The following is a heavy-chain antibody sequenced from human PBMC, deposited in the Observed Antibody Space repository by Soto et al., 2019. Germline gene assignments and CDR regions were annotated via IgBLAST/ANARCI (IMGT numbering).Heavy chain of an antibody. CDR1: GYTFTGYY. D-gene: IGHD4-17*01. J-gene: IGHJ5*02. Sequence: QVQLVQSGAEVKKPGASVKVSCKASGYTFTGYYMHWVRQAPGQGLEWMGWINPNSGGTNYAQKFQGIVTMTRDTSISTAYMELSRLGSDDTAVYYCARDPILGGDYVRWFDPWGQGTLVTVSS. CDR3: ARDPILGGDYVRWFDP. CDR2: INPNSGGT. V-gene: IGHV1-2*02.